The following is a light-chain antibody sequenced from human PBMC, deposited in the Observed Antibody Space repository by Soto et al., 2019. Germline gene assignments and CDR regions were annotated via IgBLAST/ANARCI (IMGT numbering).Light chain of an antibody. J-gene: IGKJ4*01. Sequence: EIVLTQSPATLSLSPGERATLSCRASQSVSSYLAWYQQKPCQAPRILIYDASNRATGIPARFSGSGSGTDFTLTISCLEPEDFAVYYWQQRSNWPPTFGGGTKVEIK. CDR1: QSVSSY. CDR3: QQRSNWPPT. CDR2: DAS. V-gene: IGKV3-11*01.